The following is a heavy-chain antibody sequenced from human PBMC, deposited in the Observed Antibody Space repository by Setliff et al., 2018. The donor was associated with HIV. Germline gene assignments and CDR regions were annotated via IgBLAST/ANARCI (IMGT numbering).Heavy chain of an antibody. CDR1: GDSFSTYY. V-gene: IGHV4-4*07. D-gene: IGHD2-15*01. CDR2: IYTTGRT. CDR3: ARERGFGGATGWFDP. J-gene: IGHJ5*02. Sequence: SETLSLTCTVSGDSFSTYYWTWIRQPAGKGLDWIGRIYTTGRTSYNPSLKNRVTMSIDSSRNQFSLKINSVTAADTAIYFCARERGFGGATGWFDPWGQGTLVTVSS.